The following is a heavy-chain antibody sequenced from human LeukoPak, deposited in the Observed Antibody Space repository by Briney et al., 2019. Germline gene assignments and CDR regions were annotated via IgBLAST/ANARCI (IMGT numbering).Heavy chain of an antibody. J-gene: IGHJ4*02. CDR1: GDSISIYY. V-gene: IGHV4-59*12. CDR2: IYYGGTI. Sequence: PSETLSLTSTVPGDSISIYYWTGIRQPPRKGLEWIGYIYYGGTIKYNPSLKRRVTISLDPYKIQFSLKLSSVTAADTAVYYCARVGADGSGFPFDYWGQGTLVTVSS. CDR3: ARVGADGSGFPFDY. D-gene: IGHD3-10*01.